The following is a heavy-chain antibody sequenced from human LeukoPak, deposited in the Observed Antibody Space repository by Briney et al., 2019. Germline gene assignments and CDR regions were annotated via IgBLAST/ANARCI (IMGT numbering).Heavy chain of an antibody. CDR2: FDPDDGIT. CDR1: GNTLTELS. CDR3: AVLPLAMPPQYYFDY. V-gene: IGHV1-24*01. J-gene: IGHJ4*02. Sequence: ASVKVSCKVSGNTLTELSMHWVRQAPGKGLEWMGGFDPDDGITIYAQKFKGRLTTTEDTSADTAYMELSSLTSEDTAIYYCAVLPLAMPPQYYFDYWGQGTLVTVSS. D-gene: IGHD2-2*01.